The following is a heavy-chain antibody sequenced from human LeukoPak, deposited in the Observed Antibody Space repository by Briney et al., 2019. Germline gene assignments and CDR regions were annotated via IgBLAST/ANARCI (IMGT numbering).Heavy chain of an antibody. D-gene: IGHD1-1*01. J-gene: IGHJ4*02. CDR1: GGSISSHY. Sequence: SETLSLTCTVSGGSISSHYWSWIRQPPGKGLEWIGYIYYSGSTNYNPSLKSRVTISVDTSKNQFSLKLSSVTAADTAVYYCAREARTTGHFDYWGQGTLVTVSS. CDR3: AREARTTGHFDY. V-gene: IGHV4-59*11. CDR2: IYYSGST.